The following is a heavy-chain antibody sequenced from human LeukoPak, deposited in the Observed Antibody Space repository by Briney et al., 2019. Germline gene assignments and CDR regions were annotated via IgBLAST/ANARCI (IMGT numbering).Heavy chain of an antibody. J-gene: IGHJ5*02. V-gene: IGHV4-39*01. CDR2: IYYSGST. CDR1: GGSISSSSYY. Sequence: SETLSLTCTVAGGSISSSSYYWGWIRQPPGKGLEWIGSIYYSGSTYYNPSLKSRVTISVDTSKNQFSLKLSSVTAADTAVYYCASLWFGELPYNWFDPWGRGTLVTVSS. CDR3: ASLWFGELPYNWFDP. D-gene: IGHD3-10*01.